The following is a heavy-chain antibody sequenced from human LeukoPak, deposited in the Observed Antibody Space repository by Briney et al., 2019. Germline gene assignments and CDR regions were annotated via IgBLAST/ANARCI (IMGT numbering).Heavy chain of an antibody. CDR3: ARVGVYCSSTSCPKGSSLDY. V-gene: IGHV1-18*01. CDR1: GYTFISYG. CDR2: ISAYNGNT. Sequence: ASVKVSCKASGYTFISYGISWVRQAPGQGLEWMGWISAYNGNTNYAQKLQGRVTMTTDTSTSTAYMELRSLRSDDTAVYYCARVGVYCSSTSCPKGSSLDYWGQGTLVTVSS. J-gene: IGHJ4*02. D-gene: IGHD2-2*01.